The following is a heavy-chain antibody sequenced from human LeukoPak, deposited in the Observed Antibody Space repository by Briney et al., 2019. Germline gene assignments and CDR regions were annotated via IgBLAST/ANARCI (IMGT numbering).Heavy chain of an antibody. V-gene: IGHV1-18*01. Sequence: ASVKASCKASGYTFISYGINWVRQAPGQGLEWMGWISAYNGNTKYAQKLQGRVTMTRDTSTSLAYMELRSLRSDDTAVYYCARGRGENYYGSGSFFDYWGQGNLVTVSS. CDR1: GYTFISYG. CDR2: ISAYNGNT. J-gene: IGHJ4*02. CDR3: ARGRGENYYGSGSFFDY. D-gene: IGHD3-10*01.